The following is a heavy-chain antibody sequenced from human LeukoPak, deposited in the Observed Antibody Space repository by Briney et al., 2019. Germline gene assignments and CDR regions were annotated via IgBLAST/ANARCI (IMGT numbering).Heavy chain of an antibody. V-gene: IGHV3-7*01. CDR2: IRKKGIET. Sequence: GGSLRLSCAGSGFIFNNYAMHWVRQAPGKGLEWVAFIRKKGIETNYVDSVKGRFTITRDNARNSLFLQMNSLRAEDTAVYYCAREDGYCSGGNCYSYFVSWGQGTLVTVSS. D-gene: IGHD2-15*01. J-gene: IGHJ4*02. CDR1: GFIFNNYA. CDR3: AREDGYCSGGNCYSYFVS.